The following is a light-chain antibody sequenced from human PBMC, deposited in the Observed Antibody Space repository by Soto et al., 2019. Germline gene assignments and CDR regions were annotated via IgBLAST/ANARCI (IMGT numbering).Light chain of an antibody. V-gene: IGLV2-18*01. CDR3: SLYTSSSTYV. CDR1: SSDVGSYNR. CDR2: EVS. Sequence: ALTQPPSVSGSLGQSVTISCTGTSSDVGSYNRVSWYQQPPGTAPRLMIYEVSNRPSGVPDRFSGSKSGNTASLTISGLQAEDEADYYCSLYTSSSTYVFGTGTKVTV. J-gene: IGLJ1*01.